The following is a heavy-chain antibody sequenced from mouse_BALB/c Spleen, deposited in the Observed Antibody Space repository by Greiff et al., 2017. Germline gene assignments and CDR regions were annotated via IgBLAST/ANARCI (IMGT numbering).Heavy chain of an antibody. CDR1: GFAFSSYD. CDR3: ARHYYGYDY. J-gene: IGHJ2*01. Sequence: EVKLVESGGGLVKPGGSLKLSCAASGFAFSSYDMSWVRQTPEKRLEWVAYISSGGGSTYYPDTVKGRFTISRDNAKNTLYLQMSSLKSEDTAMYYCARHYYGYDYWGQGTTLTVSS. CDR2: ISSGGGST. D-gene: IGHD1-2*01. V-gene: IGHV5-12-1*01.